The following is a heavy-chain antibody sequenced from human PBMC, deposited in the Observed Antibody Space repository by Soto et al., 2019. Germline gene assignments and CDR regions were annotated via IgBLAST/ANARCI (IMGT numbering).Heavy chain of an antibody. J-gene: IGHJ3*02. D-gene: IGHD1-26*01. V-gene: IGHV3-11*01. CDR3: ARHLKGAWEGCVPDAFDI. CDR1: GFTFSDYY. Sequence: QVQLVESGGGLVKPGGSLRLSCAASGFTFSDYYMSWIRQAPGKWLEWVSYISRSDSIIFYAGSVKGRFTISRDNAKNSLYLQMNSLRAEDTAVYYCARHLKGAWEGCVPDAFDIWGQGTVVTVSS. CDR2: ISRSDSII.